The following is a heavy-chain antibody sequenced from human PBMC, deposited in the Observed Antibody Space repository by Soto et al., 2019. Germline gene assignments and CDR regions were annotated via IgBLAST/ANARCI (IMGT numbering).Heavy chain of an antibody. CDR2: ISGSGGST. Sequence: GGSLRLSCAASGFTFSSYAMSWVRQAPGKGLEWVSAISGSGGSTYYADSVKGRSTISRGNSKNTLYLQMNSLRAEDTAVYYCAKDLTTVTFTFDYWGQGTLVTVSS. V-gene: IGHV3-23*01. CDR1: GFTFSSYA. D-gene: IGHD4-17*01. CDR3: AKDLTTVTFTFDY. J-gene: IGHJ4*02.